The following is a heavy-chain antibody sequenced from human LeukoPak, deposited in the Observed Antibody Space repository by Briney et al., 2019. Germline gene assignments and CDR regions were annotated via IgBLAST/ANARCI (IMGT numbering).Heavy chain of an antibody. V-gene: IGHV3-21*01. Sequence: PGGSLRLSCAASGFTFSEYNINWVRQAPGRGLEWVSSISSSSTYVFYADSVKGRFTISRDNDKNSLYLQMNSLRAEDTAVYYSARRLSSFTGDYDYWGQGTLVTVSS. D-gene: IGHD2/OR15-2a*01. J-gene: IGHJ4*02. CDR1: GFTFSEYN. CDR3: ARRLSSFTGDYDY. CDR2: ISSSSTYV.